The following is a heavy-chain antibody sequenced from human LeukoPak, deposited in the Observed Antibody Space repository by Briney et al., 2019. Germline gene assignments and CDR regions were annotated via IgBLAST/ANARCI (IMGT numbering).Heavy chain of an antibody. D-gene: IGHD3-9*01. J-gene: IGHJ6*03. Sequence: PGGSLRLSCAASGFTFSSYGMHWVRQAPGKGLEWVAFIRYDGSNKYYADSVKGRFTISRDNSKNTLYLQMNSLRAEDTAVYYCAKDFYDILTGYYSSAYYYYMDVWGKGTTVTISS. CDR3: AKDFYDILTGYYSSAYYYYMDV. CDR1: GFTFSSYG. V-gene: IGHV3-30*02. CDR2: IRYDGSNK.